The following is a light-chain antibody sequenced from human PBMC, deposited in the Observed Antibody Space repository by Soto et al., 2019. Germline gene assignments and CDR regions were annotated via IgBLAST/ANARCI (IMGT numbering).Light chain of an antibody. CDR3: QQYNSYPGT. V-gene: IGKV1-5*03. Sequence: DIQMTQSPSTLSASVGDRVTITCRASQSISSWLAWYQQKPGKAPKLLIYKASSLESGVPSRFSGSGSGTEFTLTISSLKPDDFATYYCQQYNSYPGTFGQGTKVEIK. CDR1: QSISSW. CDR2: KAS. J-gene: IGKJ1*01.